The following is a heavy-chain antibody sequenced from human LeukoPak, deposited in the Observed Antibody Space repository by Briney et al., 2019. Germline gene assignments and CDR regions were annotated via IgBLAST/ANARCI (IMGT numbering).Heavy chain of an antibody. V-gene: IGHV4-59*01. CDR3: TTDSYDYVWGSYRYTDY. Sequence: SETLSLTCTVSGGSISSYYWSWIRQPPGKGLEWIGYIYYSGSTNYNPSLKSRVTISVDTSKNQFSLKLSSVTAADTAVYYCTTDSYDYVWGSYRYTDYWGQGTLVTVSS. CDR1: GGSISSYY. CDR2: IYYSGST. D-gene: IGHD3-16*02. J-gene: IGHJ4*02.